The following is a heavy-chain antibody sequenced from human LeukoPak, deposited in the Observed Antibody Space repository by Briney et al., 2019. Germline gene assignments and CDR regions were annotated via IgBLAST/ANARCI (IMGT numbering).Heavy chain of an antibody. CDR2: INHSGST. Sequence: SETLSLTCAVYGGSFSGYYWSWIRQPPGKGLEWIGEINHSGSTNYNPSLKSRVTISVDTSKNQFSLKLSSVTAADTAVYYCARDFTTFGVVTGDDWFDPWGQGTLVTVSS. CDR1: GGSFSGYY. V-gene: IGHV4-34*01. D-gene: IGHD3-3*01. J-gene: IGHJ5*02. CDR3: ARDFTTFGVVTGDDWFDP.